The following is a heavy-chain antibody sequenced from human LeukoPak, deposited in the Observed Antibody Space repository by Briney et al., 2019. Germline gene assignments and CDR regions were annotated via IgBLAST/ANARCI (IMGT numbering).Heavy chain of an antibody. CDR2: INHSGST. CDR3: ARGAGRDYYYYYMDV. CDR1: GGSFSGYY. V-gene: IGHV4-34*01. J-gene: IGHJ6*03. D-gene: IGHD1-1*01. Sequence: SETLSLTCAVYGGSFSGYYWSWIRQPPGKGLEWIGEINHSGSTNYNPSLKSRVTISVDTSKNQFSLKLSSVTAADTAVYYCARGAGRDYYYYYMDVWGKGTTVTISS.